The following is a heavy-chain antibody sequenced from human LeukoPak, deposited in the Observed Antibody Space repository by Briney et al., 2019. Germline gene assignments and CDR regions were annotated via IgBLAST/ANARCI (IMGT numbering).Heavy chain of an antibody. V-gene: IGHV3-21*01. CDR2: ISTSGAYI. CDR3: ARDIATAGHLAFDY. J-gene: IGHJ4*02. D-gene: IGHD6-13*01. Sequence: GGSLRLSCAASGFTFSSYTMNGVRQSPGKALEWVSSISTSGAYIYYADSVKGRFTISRDNAKNSLFLQMNSLRAEDTAVYYCARDIATAGHLAFDYWGQGTLVTVSS. CDR1: GFTFSSYT.